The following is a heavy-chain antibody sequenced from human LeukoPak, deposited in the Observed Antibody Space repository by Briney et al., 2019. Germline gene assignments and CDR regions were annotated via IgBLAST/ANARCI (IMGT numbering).Heavy chain of an antibody. J-gene: IGHJ4*02. CDR2: IYSDNT. V-gene: IGHV3-53*01. Sequence: GGSLRLSCTVSGFTVSSNSMSWVRQAPGKGLEWGSFIYSDNTHYSDSVKGRFTISRDNAKNTLYLQMDSLRAEDTAMYYCAREILEPGKTHEYWGQGTLVTVSS. CDR1: GFTVSSNS. D-gene: IGHD1-1*01. CDR3: AREILEPGKTHEY.